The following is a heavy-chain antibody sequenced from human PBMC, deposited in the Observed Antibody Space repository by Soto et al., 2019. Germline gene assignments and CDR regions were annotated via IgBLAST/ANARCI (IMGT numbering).Heavy chain of an antibody. CDR1: GVSTSDSY. Sequence: QVQLQESGPGLVKPSETLSLICTVSGVSTSDSYWSWIRQTAAKRLEWIGRIHSSGSNYYNPSLKSRVDMSVDRSHNQISLELRSVTVADTATYYCVKNVAAVGPDWFGPWGQGTLVTVS. V-gene: IGHV4-4*07. J-gene: IGHJ5*02. D-gene: IGHD6-13*01. CDR2: IHSSGSN. CDR3: VKNVAAVGPDWFGP.